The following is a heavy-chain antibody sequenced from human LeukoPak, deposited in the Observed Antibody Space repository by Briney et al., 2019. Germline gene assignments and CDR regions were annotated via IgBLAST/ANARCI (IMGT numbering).Heavy chain of an antibody. V-gene: IGHV4-34*01. CDR3: ARDGRIRGYCSSSCHSVDAFDI. CDR2: INHSGGT. CDR1: GGSFSGYS. D-gene: IGHD2-2*01. J-gene: IGHJ3*02. Sequence: SETLSLTCAVYGGSFSGYSWNWIRQPPVKGLEWIGEINHSGGTNYNPSLKSRVTISVDTSKIQFSLELSSVTAADTAVYYCARDGRIRGYCSSSCHSVDAFDIWGQGTMVTVSS.